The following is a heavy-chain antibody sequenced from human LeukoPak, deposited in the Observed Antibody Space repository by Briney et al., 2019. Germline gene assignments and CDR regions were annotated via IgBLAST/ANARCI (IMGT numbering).Heavy chain of an antibody. CDR3: ARVPLYYYDSSGYYYGLVGAFDI. V-gene: IGHV1-2*02. J-gene: IGHJ3*02. CDR1: GYTFTGYY. CDR2: INPNSGDT. D-gene: IGHD3-22*01. Sequence: ASVKVSCKASGYTFTGYYMNWVRQATGQGLEWMGWINPNSGDTSYAQKFQGRVTITRDTSISTAYTELSSLRSDDTAVYYCARVPLYYYDSSGYYYGLVGAFDIWGQGTMVTVSS.